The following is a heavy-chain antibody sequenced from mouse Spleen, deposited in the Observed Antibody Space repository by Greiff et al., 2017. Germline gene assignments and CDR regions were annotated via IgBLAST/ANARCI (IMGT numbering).Heavy chain of an antibody. Sequence: QVQLQQSGAELVKPGASVKMSCKASGYTFTSYWITWVKQRPGQGLEWIGDIYPGSGSTNYNEKFKSKATLTVDTSSSTAYMQLSSLTSEDSAVYYCARESYYDYDKGGMDYWGQGTSVTVSS. CDR3: ARESYYDYDKGGMDY. J-gene: IGHJ4*01. CDR2: IYPGSGST. D-gene: IGHD2-4*01. V-gene: IGHV1-55*01. CDR1: GYTFTSYW.